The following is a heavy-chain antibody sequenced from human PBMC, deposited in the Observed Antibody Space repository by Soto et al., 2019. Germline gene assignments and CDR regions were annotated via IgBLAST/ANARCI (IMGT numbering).Heavy chain of an antibody. CDR3: AREFCSGGNCYTYYFDP. CDR2: INTDGSNT. V-gene: IGHV3-74*01. Sequence: QSXGSLRLSCAASGLTFNRYWMHWVRHAPGKGLVWVSHINTDGSNTNYADSVKGRFTISRDNAKSTLFLQMNSLRDEDTAVYYCAREFCSGGNCYTYYFDPWGQGIPVTVSS. CDR1: GLTFNRYW. J-gene: IGHJ5*02. D-gene: IGHD2-15*01.